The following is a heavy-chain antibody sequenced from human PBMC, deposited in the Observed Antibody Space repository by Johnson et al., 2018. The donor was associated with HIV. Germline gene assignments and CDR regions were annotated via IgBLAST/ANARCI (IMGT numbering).Heavy chain of an antibody. D-gene: IGHD4-23*01. CDR2: ISYDGSNK. Sequence: QMQLVESGGGVVQPGRSLRLSCAASGFTFSSYAMHWVRQAPGKGLEWVAVISYDGSNKYYADSVKGRFTISRDNANNSLYLQMNSLRAEDTAVYYCARGGRAPYGGNFGAFNIWGQGTMVTVSS. J-gene: IGHJ3*02. CDR1: GFTFSSYA. CDR3: ARGGRAPYGGNFGAFNI. V-gene: IGHV3-30-3*01.